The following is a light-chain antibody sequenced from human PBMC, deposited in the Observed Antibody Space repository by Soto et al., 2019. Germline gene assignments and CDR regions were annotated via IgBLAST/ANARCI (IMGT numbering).Light chain of an antibody. CDR2: YDS. Sequence: SYELTQPPSVSVAPGKTARITCGGSNIGSKSVHWYQQKPGQAPVLVIYYDSDRPSGIPERFSGSNSGNTATLTISGVEAEDEADYYCYVYDGRNNLYVFGSGTKAPS. CDR3: YVYDGRNNLYV. J-gene: IGLJ1*01. V-gene: IGLV3-21*04. CDR1: NIGSKS.